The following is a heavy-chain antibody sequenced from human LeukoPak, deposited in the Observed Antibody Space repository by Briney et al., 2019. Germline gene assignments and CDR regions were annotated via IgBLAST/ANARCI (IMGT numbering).Heavy chain of an antibody. D-gene: IGHD2/OR15-2a*01. CDR2: ISGSGINT. Sequence: PGGSLRLSCAASGFTFSTYATSWVRQAPGKGLEWVSAISGSGINTYYADSVKGRFTISRDNSKNTLYLQMNSLRAEDTAVYYCAKSPGSVIVPSLYYFDYWGQGTLVTVSS. CDR3: AKSPGSVIVPSLYYFDY. CDR1: GFTFSTYA. J-gene: IGHJ4*02. V-gene: IGHV3-23*01.